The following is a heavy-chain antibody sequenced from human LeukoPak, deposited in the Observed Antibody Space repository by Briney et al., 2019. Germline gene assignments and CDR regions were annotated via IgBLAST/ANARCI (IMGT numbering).Heavy chain of an antibody. Sequence: GGSLTLSCAASGFTFSSAGMHWVRQAPGKGLEWVAVIWYDGSNQYYADSVKGRFTVSRDNSKSTMYMQMDSLRAEDTAMYYCARWGSGAYHFFDSWGPGTLVTVSS. CDR3: ARWGSGAYHFFDS. D-gene: IGHD1-26*01. V-gene: IGHV3-33*03. J-gene: IGHJ4*02. CDR1: GFTFSSAG. CDR2: IWYDGSNQ.